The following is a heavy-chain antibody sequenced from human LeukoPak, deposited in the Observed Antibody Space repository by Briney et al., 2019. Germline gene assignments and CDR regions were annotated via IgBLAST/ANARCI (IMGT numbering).Heavy chain of an antibody. J-gene: IGHJ4*02. D-gene: IGHD3-22*01. V-gene: IGHV3-48*01. CDR3: ARESYYDSSGYGG. CDR2: ISSSSSTI. Sequence: GGSLRLSCAASGFTISSYSMNWVRQAPGKGLEWVSYISSSSSTIYYADSVKGRFTISRDNAKNSLYLQMNSLRAGDTAVYYCARESYYDSSGYGGWGQGTLVTVSS. CDR1: GFTISSYS.